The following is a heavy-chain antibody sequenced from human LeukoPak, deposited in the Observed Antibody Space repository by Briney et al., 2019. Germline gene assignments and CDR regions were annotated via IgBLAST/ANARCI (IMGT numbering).Heavy chain of an antibody. V-gene: IGHV3-23*01. J-gene: IGHJ4*02. CDR1: GFTFSSYA. CDR3: AKDRGVVVPAAPCY. Sequence: GGSLKLSCAASGFTFSSYAMSWVRQAPGKGLEWVSAISGSGGSTYYADSVKGRFTISRDNSKNTLYLQMNSLRAEDTAVYYCAKDRGVVVPAAPCYWGQGTLVTVSS. D-gene: IGHD2-2*01. CDR2: ISGSGGST.